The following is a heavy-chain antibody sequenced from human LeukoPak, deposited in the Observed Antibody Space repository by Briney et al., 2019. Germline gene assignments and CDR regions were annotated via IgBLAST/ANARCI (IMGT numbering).Heavy chain of an antibody. Sequence: PGGSLRLSCAASGVSVSSNFMIWVRQAPGKGLEWVSLIYSGDETSYADSVKGRFSISRDNSKNTLYLQMNSLRVEDTAVYYCTRDPPAVAINTYAWGQGTLVTVSS. J-gene: IGHJ5*02. CDR3: TRDPPAVAINTYA. CDR1: GVSVSSNF. V-gene: IGHV3-66*01. D-gene: IGHD5-24*01. CDR2: IYSGDET.